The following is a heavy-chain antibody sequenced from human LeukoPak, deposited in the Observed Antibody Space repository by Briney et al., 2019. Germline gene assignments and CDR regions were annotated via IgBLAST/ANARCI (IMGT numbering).Heavy chain of an antibody. Sequence: ASVKVSCKASGGTFSSYTISWVRQAPGQGLEWMGRIIPILGIANYAQKFQGRVTITADKSTSTAYMELSSLRSEDTAVYYCATVSNYDILTGSVRYYYGMDVWGQGTTVTVSS. J-gene: IGHJ6*02. CDR2: IIPILGIA. CDR3: ATVSNYDILTGSVRYYYGMDV. V-gene: IGHV1-69*02. CDR1: GGTFSSYT. D-gene: IGHD3-9*01.